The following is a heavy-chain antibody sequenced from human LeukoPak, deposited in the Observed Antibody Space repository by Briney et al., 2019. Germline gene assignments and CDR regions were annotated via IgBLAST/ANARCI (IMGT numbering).Heavy chain of an antibody. CDR2: INNVGSHI. V-gene: IGHV3-21*01. J-gene: IGHJ4*02. D-gene: IGHD2-2*01. Sequence: GGSLRLSCAASGFTFSSSAMNWVRQAPGKGLEWVSSINNVGSHIYYAGSVKGRFTISRDNAKNSLYLQMNSLRAEDTAVYYCAKGRPPTHDCSSTSCFWAFDYWGQGTLVTVSS. CDR3: AKGRPPTHDCSSTSCFWAFDY. CDR1: GFTFSSSA.